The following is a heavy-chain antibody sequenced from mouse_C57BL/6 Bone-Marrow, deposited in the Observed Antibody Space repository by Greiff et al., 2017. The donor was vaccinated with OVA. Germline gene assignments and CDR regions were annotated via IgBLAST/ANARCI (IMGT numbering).Heavy chain of an antibody. CDR3: ARGVYYGSSYDN. CDR2: IYSGGGYT. V-gene: IGHV1-63*01. D-gene: IGHD1-1*01. Sequence: VQLQQSGAELVRPGTSVKLSCKASGFTFTNYWIGWAKQRPGHGLEWIGDIYSGGGYTNYNEKFKGKATLTADKSSSTAYMQFSSLTSEYSAIYYCARGVYYGSSYDNWGQGTTLTVSS. J-gene: IGHJ2*01. CDR1: GFTFTNYW.